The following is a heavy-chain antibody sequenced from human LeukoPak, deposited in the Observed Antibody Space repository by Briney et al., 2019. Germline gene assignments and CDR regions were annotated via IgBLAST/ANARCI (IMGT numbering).Heavy chain of an antibody. J-gene: IGHJ6*02. D-gene: IGHD3-22*01. Sequence: GGSLRLSCAASGFTFSDYYLNWIRQAPGKGREWVSYISGSGSIKYYADSVKGRFTISRDNAKNSLYLQMNSLRADDTAVYYCARGYDRSIEYGMDVWGQGTTVTVSS. CDR1: GFTFSDYY. V-gene: IGHV3-11*01. CDR2: ISGSGSIK. CDR3: ARGYDRSIEYGMDV.